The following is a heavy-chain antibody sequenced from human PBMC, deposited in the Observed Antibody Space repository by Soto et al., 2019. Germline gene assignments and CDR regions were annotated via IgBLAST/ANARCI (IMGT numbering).Heavy chain of an antibody. CDR1: GDSISNLDYF. V-gene: IGHV4-30-4*01. J-gene: IGHJ5*01. CDR3: ARGRYCLTGRCFPNWFDS. CDR2: IYKSATT. D-gene: IGHD7-27*01. Sequence: SETLSLTCSVSGDSISNLDYFWAWIRQPPGQALEYIGYIYKSATTYYNPSFESRVAISVDTSKSQFSLNVTSVTAADTAVYFCARGRYCLTGRCFPNWFDSWGQGTLVTVSS.